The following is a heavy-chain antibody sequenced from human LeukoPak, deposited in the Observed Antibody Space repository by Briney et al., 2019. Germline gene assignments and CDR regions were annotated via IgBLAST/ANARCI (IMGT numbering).Heavy chain of an antibody. CDR2: ISAYNGNT. J-gene: IGHJ6*03. CDR1: GYTFTSYD. D-gene: IGHD3-22*01. Sequence: ASVKVSCKASGYTFTSYDINWVRQAPGQGLEWMGWISAYNGNTNYAQKLQGRVTMTTDTSTSTAYMELRSLRSDDTAVYYCARVQADYYDSSGYYSDYYYYMDVWGKGTTVTISS. CDR3: ARVQADYYDSSGYYSDYYYYMDV. V-gene: IGHV1-18*01.